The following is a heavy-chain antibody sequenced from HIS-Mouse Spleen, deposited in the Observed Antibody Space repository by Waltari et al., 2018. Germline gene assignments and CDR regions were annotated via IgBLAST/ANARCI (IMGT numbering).Heavy chain of an antibody. J-gene: IGHJ6*02. CDR3: AREYSSSWYYYYGMDV. Sequence: QVQLVESGGGVVQPGRSLRLSCAASGFTFRGYAMHWVRQAPGKGLEWVAVISYDGSNKYYADSVKGRFTISRDNSKNTLYLQMNSLRAEDTAVYYCAREYSSSWYYYYGMDVWGQGTTVTVSS. V-gene: IGHV3-30-3*01. CDR2: ISYDGSNK. D-gene: IGHD6-13*01. CDR1: GFTFRGYA.